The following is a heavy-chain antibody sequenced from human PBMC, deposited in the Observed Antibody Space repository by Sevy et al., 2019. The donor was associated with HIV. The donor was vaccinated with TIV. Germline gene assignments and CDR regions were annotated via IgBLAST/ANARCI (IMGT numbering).Heavy chain of an antibody. CDR2: IKSKTDGGTT. D-gene: IGHD7-27*01. CDR1: GFTFSNAW. J-gene: IGHJ6*02. V-gene: IGHV3-15*01. Sequence: GGSLRLSCAASGFTFSNAWMSWVRQAPGKGLEWVGRIKSKTDGGTTDYAAPVKGRFTISRDDSKITLYLQMNSLKTEDTDVYYCTPGRLIPGDPTSGYYYGMDVWGQGTTVTVSS. CDR3: TPGRLIPGDPTSGYYYGMDV.